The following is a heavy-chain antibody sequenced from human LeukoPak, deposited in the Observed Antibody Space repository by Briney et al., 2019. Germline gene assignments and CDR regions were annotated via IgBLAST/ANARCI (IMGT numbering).Heavy chain of an antibody. Sequence: ASVTVSCKVSGYTLTELSIHWVRQAPGKGLEWMGGFDPQYGETVYAQKFQGRVTVTEGTFSDTANMEMNSLRSEDTAVYYCAAGPRLSRYCSGGYCFPLAMDVWGQGTTVTVSS. CDR1: GYTLTELS. J-gene: IGHJ6*02. CDR3: AAGPRLSRYCSGGYCFPLAMDV. V-gene: IGHV1-24*01. D-gene: IGHD2-15*01. CDR2: FDPQYGET.